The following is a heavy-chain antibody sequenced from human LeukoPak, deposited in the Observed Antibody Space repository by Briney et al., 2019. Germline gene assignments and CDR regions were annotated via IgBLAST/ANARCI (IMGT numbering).Heavy chain of an antibody. Sequence: PSETPSLTCSVSGAIIKREGFNWDWIRQPPGKGLEYIGSIFYNGNTYYNPSLESRVTISVDTSKNQFSLNMFYVTAADTAVYYCTRRPKEPGFWSGYVDSWGQGTLVTVSS. J-gene: IGHJ4*02. CDR1: GAIIKREGFN. V-gene: IGHV4-39*01. CDR2: IFYNGNT. CDR3: TRRPKEPGFWSGYVDS. D-gene: IGHD3-3*01.